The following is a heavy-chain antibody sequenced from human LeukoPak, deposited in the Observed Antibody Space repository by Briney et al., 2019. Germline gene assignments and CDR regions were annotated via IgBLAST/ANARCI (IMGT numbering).Heavy chain of an antibody. CDR3: AKAIGSGWYPFGYYFDY. D-gene: IGHD6-19*01. CDR1: GFTFSSYA. Sequence: PGGSLRLSCAASGFTFSSYAMSWVRQAPGKGLEWVSAISGSGGSTYYADSVKGRFTISRDNSKNTLYLQMNSLRAEDTAVYYCAKAIGSGWYPFGYYFDYWGQGTLVTVSS. CDR2: ISGSGGST. V-gene: IGHV3-23*01. J-gene: IGHJ4*02.